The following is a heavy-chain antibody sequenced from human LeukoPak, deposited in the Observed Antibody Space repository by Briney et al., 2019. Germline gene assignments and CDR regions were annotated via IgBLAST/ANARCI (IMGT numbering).Heavy chain of an antibody. Sequence: SETLSLTCTVSGGSISSSNYYWGWIRQPPGKGLEWIGSIYYSGRTCYNPSLKSRVTISVDTSKNQFSLKLSSVTTADTAVYYCARDPITMVRGVRIAFDIWGQGTMVTVSS. D-gene: IGHD3-10*01. V-gene: IGHV4-39*07. CDR1: GGSISSSNYY. J-gene: IGHJ3*02. CDR3: ARDPITMVRGVRIAFDI. CDR2: IYYSGRT.